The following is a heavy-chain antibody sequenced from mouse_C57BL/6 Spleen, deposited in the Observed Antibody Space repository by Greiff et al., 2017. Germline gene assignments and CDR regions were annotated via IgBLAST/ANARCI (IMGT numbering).Heavy chain of an antibody. J-gene: IGHJ2*01. D-gene: IGHD3-2*02. Sequence: QVQLQQPGAELVKPGASVKLSCKASGYTFTSYWMHWVKQRPGQGLEWIGMIHPNSGSTNYNEKFKSKATLTVDKSSSTAYMQLSSLTSENSAVYYWARGETAQTYYFDYWGQGTTLTVSS. CDR3: ARGETAQTYYFDY. CDR1: GYTFTSYW. CDR2: IHPNSGST. V-gene: IGHV1-64*01.